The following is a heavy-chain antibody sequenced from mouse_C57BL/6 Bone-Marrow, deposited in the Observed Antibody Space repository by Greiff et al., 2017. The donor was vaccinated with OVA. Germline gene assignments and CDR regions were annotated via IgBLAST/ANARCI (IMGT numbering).Heavy chain of an antibody. Sequence: EVKLQESGGGLVQPGGSLSLSCAASGFTFTDYYMSWVRQPPGKALEWLGFIRNKANGYTTEYSASVKGRFTISRDNSQSIIYLQMNALRAEDSATYYCARLYDGYFAWFAYWGQGTLVTVSA. J-gene: IGHJ3*01. CDR1: GFTFTDYY. V-gene: IGHV7-3*01. CDR2: IRNKANGYTT. D-gene: IGHD2-3*01. CDR3: ARLYDGYFAWFAY.